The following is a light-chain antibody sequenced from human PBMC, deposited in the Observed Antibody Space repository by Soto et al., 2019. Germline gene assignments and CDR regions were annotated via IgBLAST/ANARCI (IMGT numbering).Light chain of an antibody. CDR3: QHYNSYSEA. Sequence: DIQMTQSPSTLSSSVGDRVTVTSRAVQTISSCLAWYQQKPGKAPKLLIYRASTLKSGVPSRFSGSGSGTEFTLTISSLQPDDFATYYCQHYNSYSEAFGQGTKVDIK. J-gene: IGKJ1*01. V-gene: IGKV1-5*03. CDR1: QTISSC. CDR2: RAS.